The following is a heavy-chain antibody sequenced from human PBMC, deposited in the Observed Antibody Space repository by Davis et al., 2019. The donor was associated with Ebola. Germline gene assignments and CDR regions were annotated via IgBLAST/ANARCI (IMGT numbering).Heavy chain of an antibody. CDR1: GGSISIYY. Sequence: MPSETLSLTCTVSGGSISIYYWSWIRQPPGKGLEWIGYIYSSGSTNYNPSLKSRLTISVDTSKNQFSLKLSSVTAADTAVYYCAISNLWEVDSWGQGSLVTVSS. CDR2: IYSSGST. CDR3: AISNLWEVDS. D-gene: IGHD1-26*01. J-gene: IGHJ4*02. V-gene: IGHV4-59*01.